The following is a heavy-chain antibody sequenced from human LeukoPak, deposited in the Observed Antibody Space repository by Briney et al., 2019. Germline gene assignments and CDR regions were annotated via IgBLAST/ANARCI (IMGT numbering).Heavy chain of an antibody. J-gene: IGHJ4*02. V-gene: IGHV3-11*01. CDR3: AKGHTYGMI. D-gene: IGHD2-8*01. CDR2: ISSSGTTM. CDR1: GFIFSDYY. Sequence: GPSLRLSCAASGFIFSDYYMSWLRQTPGKCLEWVAYISSSGTTMDYAKSVKGRFTISRDNAKDSLYLQMNSLEAEDTAVYYCAKGHTYGMIWGQGTLVSVSS.